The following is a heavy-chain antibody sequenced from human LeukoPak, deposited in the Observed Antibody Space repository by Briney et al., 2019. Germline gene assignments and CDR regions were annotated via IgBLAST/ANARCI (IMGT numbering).Heavy chain of an antibody. CDR3: ARDLIGGWPFDY. Sequence: GGSLRLSCAASGFTFSSNYMSWVRQAPGKGLEWVSVIHSGGTIYYADSVKGRFTISRDNSKDTLYLQMNSLRADDTAVYYCARDLIGGWPFDYWGQGTLVTVSS. J-gene: IGHJ4*02. CDR1: GFTFSSNY. CDR2: IHSGGTI. V-gene: IGHV3-66*01. D-gene: IGHD6-19*01.